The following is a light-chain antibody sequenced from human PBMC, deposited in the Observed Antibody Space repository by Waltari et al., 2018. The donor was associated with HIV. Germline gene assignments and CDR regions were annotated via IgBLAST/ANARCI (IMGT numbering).Light chain of an antibody. CDR1: QSVSDSY. CDR3: QQFAGSVWT. V-gene: IGKV3-20*01. Sequence: EIVLTQSPGTLSLSPGERATLYCRASQSVSDSYLVWYQQKPGQAPRLLIYGASNSATGIPDRFSGSGSGTDFTLTISRLDPEDFAVYYCQQFAGSVWTFGQGTRVEIK. CDR2: GAS. J-gene: IGKJ1*01.